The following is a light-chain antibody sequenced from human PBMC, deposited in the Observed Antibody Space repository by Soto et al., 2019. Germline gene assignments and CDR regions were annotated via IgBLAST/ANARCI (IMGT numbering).Light chain of an antibody. CDR1: SSDVGVYNY. CDR2: DVT. CDR3: CSYAGSYTYV. V-gene: IGLV2-11*01. J-gene: IGLJ1*01. Sequence: QSALTQPRSVSGSPGQSVTISCTGTSSDVGVYNYVSWYQHHPGKAPKLMIYDVTKRPSGVRDRFSASKSGNTASLTISGLQAEDEADYYFCSYAGSYTYVFGTGTKVTVL.